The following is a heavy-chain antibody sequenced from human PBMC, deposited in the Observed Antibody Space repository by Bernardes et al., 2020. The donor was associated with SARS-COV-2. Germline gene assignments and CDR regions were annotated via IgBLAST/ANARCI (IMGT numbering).Heavy chain of an antibody. CDR3: ARPKYSSTWNDAFDI. Sequence: SETLSLTCTVSGGSISSTTYYWGWIRQPPGKGLEWIGSSYYTGNTYYNPSLKSRVTMSVDTSRNQFSLKLSSVTAADTAVYFCARPKYSSTWNDAFDIWGQGTMVTVSS. J-gene: IGHJ3*02. V-gene: IGHV4-39*01. CDR2: SYYTGNT. CDR1: GGSISSTTYY. D-gene: IGHD6-13*01.